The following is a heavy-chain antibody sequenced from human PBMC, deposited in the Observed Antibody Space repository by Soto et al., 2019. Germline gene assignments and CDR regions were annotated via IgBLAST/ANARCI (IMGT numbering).Heavy chain of an antibody. D-gene: IGHD7-27*01. CDR1: GFTFSSYS. CDR2: ISSSSSYI. Sequence: EVQLVESGGGLVKPGGSLRLSCAASGFTFSSYSMNWVRQAPGKGLEWVSSISSSSSYIYYADSVKGRFTISRDNAKNSLYLQMNSLTAEDSAVYYCARSWGHYYYYYYMDVWGKRTTVTVS. J-gene: IGHJ6*03. V-gene: IGHV3-21*01. CDR3: ARSWGHYYYYYYMDV.